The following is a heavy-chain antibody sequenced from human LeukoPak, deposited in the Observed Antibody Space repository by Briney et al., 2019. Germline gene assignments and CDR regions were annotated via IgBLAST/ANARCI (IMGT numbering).Heavy chain of an antibody. J-gene: IGHJ4*02. CDR3: ARAQDFSDSSGPNYLDF. D-gene: IGHD3-22*01. V-gene: IGHV4-38-2*02. CDR1: GYSLSSGFF. CDR2: FSHRGGS. Sequence: PSETLSLTCTVSGYSLSSGFFCDWLRHSPGKGLEWIGSFSHRGGSYHNPSLKSRVTISVDTSKNQFSLKLLSVTAADTAVYYCARAQDFSDSSGPNYLDFWGQGILVTVSS.